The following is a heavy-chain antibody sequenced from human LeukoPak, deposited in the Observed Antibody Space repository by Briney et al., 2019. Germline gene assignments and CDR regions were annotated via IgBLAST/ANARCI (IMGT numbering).Heavy chain of an antibody. D-gene: IGHD3-16*01. J-gene: IGHJ4*02. Sequence: GGSLRLSCVASGFSFSSYSMNWVRQAPGKGLEWVSHISGSGGSSYHVDSVKGRFTISRDNSKNTLYLQMNSLRAEDTAVYYCARLGRYADYWGQGTLVTVSS. CDR1: GFSFSSYS. CDR3: ARLGRYADY. CDR2: ISGSGGSS. V-gene: IGHV3-23*01.